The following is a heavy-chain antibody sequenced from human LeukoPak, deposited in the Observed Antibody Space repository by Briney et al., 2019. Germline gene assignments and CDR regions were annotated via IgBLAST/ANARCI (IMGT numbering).Heavy chain of an antibody. V-gene: IGHV4-61*02. CDR3: ARLDIDVDTAMVGGDYFDY. Sequence: PSETLSLTCTVSGGSISSGSYYWSWIRQPAGKGLEWIGRIYTSGSTNYNPSLKSRVTISVDTSKNQFSLKLSSVTAADTAVYYCARLDIDVDTAMVGGDYFDYWGQGTLVTVSS. CDR2: IYTSGST. CDR1: GGSISSGSYY. J-gene: IGHJ4*02. D-gene: IGHD5-18*01.